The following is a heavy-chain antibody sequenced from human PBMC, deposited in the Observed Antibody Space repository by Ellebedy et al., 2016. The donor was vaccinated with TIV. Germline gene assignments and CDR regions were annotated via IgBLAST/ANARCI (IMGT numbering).Heavy chain of an antibody. Sequence: HTGGSLRLSCAASGFTFSSHWMHWVRQAPGKGLLWVSRIFNDGSHANYADSVEGRFTISRDNAKNTLYLQMDSLRAEDSAVYYCARDGGSPWRDWYFDLWGRGTLVTVSS. J-gene: IGHJ2*01. D-gene: IGHD4-23*01. CDR1: GFTFSSHW. V-gene: IGHV3-74*01. CDR2: IFNDGSHA. CDR3: ARDGGSPWRDWYFDL.